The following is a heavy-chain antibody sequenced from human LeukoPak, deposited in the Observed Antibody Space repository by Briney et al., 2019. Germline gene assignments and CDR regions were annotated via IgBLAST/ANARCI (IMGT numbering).Heavy chain of an antibody. J-gene: IGHJ4*02. Sequence: PAGGSLRLSCAASGFTFSSYSMNWVRQAPGKGLEWVSYISSSSSTIYYADSVKGRFTISRDNAKNSVYLQMNSLRDEDTAVYYCARGGYGDRIDYWGQGTLVSVSS. CDR1: GFTFSSYS. D-gene: IGHD4-17*01. V-gene: IGHV3-48*02. CDR2: ISSSSSTI. CDR3: ARGGYGDRIDY.